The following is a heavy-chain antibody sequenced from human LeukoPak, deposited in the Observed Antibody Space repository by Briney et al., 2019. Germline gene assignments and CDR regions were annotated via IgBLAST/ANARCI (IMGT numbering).Heavy chain of an antibody. D-gene: IGHD3-22*01. V-gene: IGHV4-39*01. CDR2: IYYRGST. CDR3: ARLRYYDSSAYYYAFDY. CDR1: GGSISSSSSY. J-gene: IGHJ4*02. Sequence: SETLSLTCTVSGGSISSSSSYWGWIRQPPGKGLEWIGSIYYRGSTYYNPSLKSRVTISVDTSKNQFSLKLSSVTAADTAVYYCARLRYYDSSAYYYAFDYWGQGTLVTVSS.